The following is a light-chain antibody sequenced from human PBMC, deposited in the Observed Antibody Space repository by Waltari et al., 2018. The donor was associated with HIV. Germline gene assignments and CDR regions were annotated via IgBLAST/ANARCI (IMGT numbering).Light chain of an antibody. J-gene: IGKJ3*01. CDR2: GAS. Sequence: ESVLTQSPGTLPLSPGARATPSCRASQSVSSKFLAWYHQKPGQTPRLPVSGASSRASGIPDRFSGSWSETDFTLTISRLEPEDFAVYCCEQYGNAPCAFGPGTKVAIK. CDR1: QSVSSKF. CDR3: EQYGNAPCA. V-gene: IGKV3-20*01.